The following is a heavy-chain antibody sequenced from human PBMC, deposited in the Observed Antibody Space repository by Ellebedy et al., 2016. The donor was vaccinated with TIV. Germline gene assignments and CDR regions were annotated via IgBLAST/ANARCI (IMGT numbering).Heavy chain of an antibody. V-gene: IGHV4-4*07. J-gene: IGHJ4*02. CDR1: GVSISSYY. CDR3: ASVGFGPAGVFEY. CDR2: IYTSGST. D-gene: IGHD3-10*01. Sequence: MPSETLSLTCTVSGVSISSYYWTWIRQPAGKGLEWIGRIYTSGSTNYNPSLKSRFSMSIDTSKSQFSLIVSSVTAADTAVYYCASVGFGPAGVFEYWGQGTLVTVSS.